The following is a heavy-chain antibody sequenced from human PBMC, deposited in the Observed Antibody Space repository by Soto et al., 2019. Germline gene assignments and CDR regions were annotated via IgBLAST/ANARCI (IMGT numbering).Heavy chain of an antibody. CDR3: VRLRGYGDYNFDY. Sequence: SETLSLTCTVSGDSISNSYYWGWIRQPPGKGLEWLATIYYSGGTYYNPSLKSRVTISQDTSKNRFSLKLTFVTAADTAVYYCVRLRGYGDYNFDYWGQGDPVTVSS. J-gene: IGHJ4*02. CDR1: GDSISNSYY. V-gene: IGHV4-39*01. D-gene: IGHD4-17*01. CDR2: IYYSGGT.